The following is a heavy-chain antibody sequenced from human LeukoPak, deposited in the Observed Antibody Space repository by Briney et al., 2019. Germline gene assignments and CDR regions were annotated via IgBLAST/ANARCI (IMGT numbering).Heavy chain of an antibody. CDR1: GFTFSSYA. J-gene: IGHJ4*02. CDR3: AKVGHYCSGGSCYGD. CDR2: ISGSGGST. D-gene: IGHD2-15*01. Sequence: PGGSLRLSCAASGFTFSSYAMSWVRQAPGKGLEWVSAISGSGGSTYYADSVKGRFTISRDNSKNTLYLQMNSLRAEDTAVYYCAKVGHYCSGGSCYGDWGQGTLVTVSS. V-gene: IGHV3-23*01.